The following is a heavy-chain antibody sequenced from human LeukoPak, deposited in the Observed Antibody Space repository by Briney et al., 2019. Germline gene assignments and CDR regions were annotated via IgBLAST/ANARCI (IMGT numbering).Heavy chain of an antibody. CDR1: GFTFSTYP. CDR2: ITGSDGST. J-gene: IGHJ4*02. V-gene: IGHV3-23*01. CDR3: AKSVEWLLGGFDY. Sequence: GGSLSLSCAASGFTFSTYPMSWVRQAPGKGLECVSAITGSDGSTYYADSVKGRFTISRDSSKNTLYLQMNSLRAEDTALYYCAKSVEWLLGGFDYWGQGTLVTVSS. D-gene: IGHD3-3*01.